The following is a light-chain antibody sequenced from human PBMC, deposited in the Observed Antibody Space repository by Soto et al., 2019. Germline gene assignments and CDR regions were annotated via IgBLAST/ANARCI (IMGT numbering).Light chain of an antibody. CDR1: SSDVGAYTY. J-gene: IGLJ1*01. CDR3: CSYAGGYTHV. CDR2: DVT. V-gene: IGLV2-11*01. Sequence: SLLTEPRSVSGSPGQSVTISCTGTSSDVGAYTYVSWFQQHPGKAPKLIIYDVTKRPSGVPHHFSGSKSGNTASLTISGLQAEDEADYYCCSYAGGYTHVFGTGTKVNVL.